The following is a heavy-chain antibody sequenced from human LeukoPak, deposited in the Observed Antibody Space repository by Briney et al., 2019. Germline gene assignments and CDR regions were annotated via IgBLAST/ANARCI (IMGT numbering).Heavy chain of an antibody. J-gene: IGHJ6*04. D-gene: IGHD2-15*01. Sequence: ASVKVSCKVSGYTLTELSMHWVRQAPGKGLEWMGGFDPEDGETIYAQKFQGRVTMTEDTSTDTAYMELSSLRSEDTAVYYCATCSGGSRYGLNYYYYGMDVWGKGTTVTVSS. CDR1: GYTLTELS. CDR2: FDPEDGET. V-gene: IGHV1-24*01. CDR3: ATCSGGSRYGLNYYYYGMDV.